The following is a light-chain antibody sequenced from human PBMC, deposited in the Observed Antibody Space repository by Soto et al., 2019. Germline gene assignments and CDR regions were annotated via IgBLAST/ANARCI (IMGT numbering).Light chain of an antibody. Sequence: IQLTRSPSSLCASGGDIVTITCRASQTISSWLAWYEQKPGKAPKLLIYKASTLKSGVPSRFSGSGSGTEFTLTISSLQPDDFAPYYCQHYNSYSEAFGQGTKVDIK. CDR1: QTISSW. V-gene: IGKV1-5*03. CDR3: QHYNSYSEA. J-gene: IGKJ1*01. CDR2: KAS.